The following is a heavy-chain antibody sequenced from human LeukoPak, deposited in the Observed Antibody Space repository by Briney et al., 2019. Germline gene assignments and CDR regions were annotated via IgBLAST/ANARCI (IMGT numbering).Heavy chain of an antibody. CDR3: ARDRGVYGDDY. CDR1: GFTFSNSG. D-gene: IGHD4-17*01. V-gene: IGHV3-48*01. J-gene: IGHJ4*02. Sequence: GGSLRLSCAASGFTFSNSGMSWVRQAPGKGLEWVSYISSSSSTIYYADSVKGRFTISRDNAKNSLYLQMNSLRAEDTAVYYCARDRGVYGDDYWGQGTLVTVSS. CDR2: ISSSSSTI.